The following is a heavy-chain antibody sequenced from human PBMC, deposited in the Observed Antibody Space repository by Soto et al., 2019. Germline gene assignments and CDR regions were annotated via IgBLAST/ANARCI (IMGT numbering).Heavy chain of an antibody. D-gene: IGHD3-16*01. CDR2: IIVSHCRP. V-gene: IGHV1-3*01. CDR3: ARDPDDGVPGDL. J-gene: IGHJ4*02. Sequence: QVQRVQSGAEVKEPGASVTVSCKASGYTFTRHTINWARQAPGQGLEWMGGIIVSHCRPRIAPHFQGRVTLTTDTSATTAYMELNSLTSEDTVVYFCARDPDDGVPGDLWGQGTLVVVSS. CDR1: GYTFTRHT.